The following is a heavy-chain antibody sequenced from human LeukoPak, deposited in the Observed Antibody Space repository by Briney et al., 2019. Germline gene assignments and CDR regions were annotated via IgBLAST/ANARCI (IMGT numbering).Heavy chain of an antibody. CDR1: GYTFTSYD. D-gene: IGHD2-2*01. CDR2: MNPNSGNT. Sequence: GASVKVSCKASGYTFTSYDINWVRQATGQGLEWMGWMNPNSGNTGYARKFQGRVTMTRNTSISTAYMELSSLRSEDTAVYYCARMYCSSTSCYGMDVWGQGTTVTVSS. J-gene: IGHJ6*02. CDR3: ARMYCSSTSCYGMDV. V-gene: IGHV1-8*01.